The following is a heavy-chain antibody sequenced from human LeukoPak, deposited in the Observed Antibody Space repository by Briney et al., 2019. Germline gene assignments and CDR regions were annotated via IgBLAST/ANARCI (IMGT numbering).Heavy chain of an antibody. CDR2: INHSGST. CDR1: GGSFSGYY. J-gene: IGHJ4*02. Sequence: SETLSLTCAVYGGSFSGYYWSWIRQPPGKGLEWIGEINHSGSTNYNPSLKSRVTISVDTSKNQFSLKLSSVTAADTAVYYCARGATVTRDFVYWGQGTLVTVSS. D-gene: IGHD4-11*01. V-gene: IGHV4-34*01. CDR3: ARGATVTRDFVY.